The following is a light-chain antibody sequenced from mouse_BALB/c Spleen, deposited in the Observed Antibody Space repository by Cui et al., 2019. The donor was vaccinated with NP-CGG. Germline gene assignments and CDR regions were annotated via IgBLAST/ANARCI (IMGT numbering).Light chain of an antibody. CDR1: TGAVTTSNY. V-gene: IGLV1*01. J-gene: IGLJ1*01. Sequence: QAVVTQESALTTSPGETVTLTCRSNTGAVTTSNYANWVQEKPDHLFPGLIGGTNNRAPGVPARFSGSLIGDKAALTITGAQTEDGAIYFCALWYSNHWVFGGGTKLTVL. CDR2: GTN. CDR3: ALWYSNHWV.